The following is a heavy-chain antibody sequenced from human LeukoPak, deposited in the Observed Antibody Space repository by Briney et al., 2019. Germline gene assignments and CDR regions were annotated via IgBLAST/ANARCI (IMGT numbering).Heavy chain of an antibody. Sequence: GGSLRLSCAASGFTFSSYEMNWVRQAPGKGLEWVSYISSRGSTIYYADSVTGRFTISRDNAKNTLYLQMNSLRAEDTAVYYCARDPPLLDRGRDYYYGMDVWGKGTTVTVSS. CDR3: ARDPPLLDRGRDYYYGMDV. V-gene: IGHV3-48*03. CDR2: ISSRGSTI. D-gene: IGHD2/OR15-2a*01. J-gene: IGHJ6*04. CDR1: GFTFSSYE.